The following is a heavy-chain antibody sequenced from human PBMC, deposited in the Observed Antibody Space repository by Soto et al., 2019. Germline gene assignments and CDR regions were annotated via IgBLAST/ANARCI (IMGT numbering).Heavy chain of an antibody. D-gene: IGHD3-10*01. J-gene: IGHJ5*02. Sequence: ASVKVSCKPSGDTFTNFGLSWVRQAPGQGLEWMGWIATYNSNRNYAQKFQGRLTLTTYTSTITSYMELKSLGYDDTAVYSCARVLRGVVNCFDPWGQVTLFTVSS. CDR2: IATYNSNR. CDR3: ARVLRGVVNCFDP. CDR1: GDTFTNFG. V-gene: IGHV1-18*01.